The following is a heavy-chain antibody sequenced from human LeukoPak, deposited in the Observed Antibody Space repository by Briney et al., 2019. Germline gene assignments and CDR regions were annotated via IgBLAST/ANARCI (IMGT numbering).Heavy chain of an antibody. J-gene: IGHJ6*02. Sequence: SETLSLTCTVSGGSISSSGYFWGWIRQPPGKGLEWIGSIYYSGSTNYNPSLKSRVTISVDTSKNQFSLKLSSVTAADTAVYYCARVPGYCSSTSCYGSYYYGMDVWGQGTTVTVSS. CDR3: ARVPGYCSSTSCYGSYYYGMDV. V-gene: IGHV4-39*07. CDR2: IYYSGST. CDR1: GGSISSSGYF. D-gene: IGHD2-2*01.